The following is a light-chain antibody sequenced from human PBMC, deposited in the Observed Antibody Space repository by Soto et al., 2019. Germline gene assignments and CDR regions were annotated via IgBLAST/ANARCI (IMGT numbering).Light chain of an antibody. V-gene: IGKV3-20*01. Sequence: EIVLTQSPGTLSLSPGERATLSCRASQSVSSSYLAWYQQKPGQAPSLLIYVASSRATGIPDRFSGSGSGTDVTLTISRLEPEDFAVYYGQQYGSSPLTFGGGTKVEIK. J-gene: IGKJ4*01. CDR2: VAS. CDR1: QSVSSSY. CDR3: QQYGSSPLT.